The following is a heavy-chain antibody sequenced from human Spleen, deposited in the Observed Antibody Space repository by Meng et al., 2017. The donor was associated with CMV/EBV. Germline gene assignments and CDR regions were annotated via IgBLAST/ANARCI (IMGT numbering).Heavy chain of an antibody. J-gene: IGHJ6*02. D-gene: IGHD2-2*01. CDR1: EFTFSSYS. CDR2: ISSSSSYI. Sequence: GGSLRLSCAASEFTFSSYSMNWVRQAPGKGLEWVSSISSSSSYIYYADSVKGRFTISRDNAKNSLYLQMNSLRAEDTAVYYCARGFPAGVPAAIGDYYYGMDVWGQGTTVTVSS. CDR3: ARGFPAGVPAAIGDYYYGMDV. V-gene: IGHV3-21*01.